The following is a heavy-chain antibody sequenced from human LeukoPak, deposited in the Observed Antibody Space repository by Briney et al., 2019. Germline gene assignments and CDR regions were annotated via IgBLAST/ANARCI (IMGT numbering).Heavy chain of an antibody. J-gene: IGHJ2*01. CDR1: GGSVSDYY. Sequence: PSETLSLTCTISGGSVSDYYWSWIRQSPGKGLEWIGYIYHTGSTSYSPSLKSRVTISADTSQNQFSLKLSSVTAADTAVYYCAREASSDWYFDLWGRGTLVTVSS. CDR2: IYHTGST. CDR3: AREASSDWYFDL. V-gene: IGHV4-59*02.